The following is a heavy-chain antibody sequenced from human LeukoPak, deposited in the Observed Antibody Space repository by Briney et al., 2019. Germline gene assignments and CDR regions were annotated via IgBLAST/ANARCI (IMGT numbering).Heavy chain of an antibody. CDR3: AREDLLKYYDHSDAFDI. Sequence: SETLSLTCTVSGGSISSYYWSWIRQPPGKGLEWIGYIYYSGSTNYNPSLKSRVIMSVDTSKSQFSLKLSSVTAEDTAVYYCAREDLLKYYDHSDAFDIWGQGTMVTVSS. J-gene: IGHJ3*02. CDR2: IYYSGST. CDR1: GGSISSYY. D-gene: IGHD3-22*01. V-gene: IGHV4-59*12.